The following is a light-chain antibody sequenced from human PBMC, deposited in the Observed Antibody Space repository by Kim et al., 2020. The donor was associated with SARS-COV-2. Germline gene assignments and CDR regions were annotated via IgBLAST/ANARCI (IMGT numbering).Light chain of an antibody. CDR2: LAS. Sequence: DIVMTQSPLSLPVTPGEPASISCRSSQSLLHSNGNNYWDWYLQKPGQPPQLLIYLASNRASGVPDRFSGSGSGTDFTLKISRVEAEDVGVYYCMQALQQWTFGQGTKVDIK. CDR3: MQALQQWT. V-gene: IGKV2-28*01. J-gene: IGKJ1*01. CDR1: QSLLHSNGNNY.